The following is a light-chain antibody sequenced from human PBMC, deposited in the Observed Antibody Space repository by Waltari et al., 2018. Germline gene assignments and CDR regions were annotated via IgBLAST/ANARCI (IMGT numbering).Light chain of an antibody. Sequence: DIQMTQSPSTLSASVGDRVTITCRASQSISSWLAWYQQKPGKAPKLLIYKASSLESGVQSRFSGSGSETEFTLTISSLQPDDFATYYCQQYNSFSYTFGQGTKLEIK. CDR3: QQYNSFSYT. CDR2: KAS. V-gene: IGKV1-5*03. CDR1: QSISSW. J-gene: IGKJ2*01.